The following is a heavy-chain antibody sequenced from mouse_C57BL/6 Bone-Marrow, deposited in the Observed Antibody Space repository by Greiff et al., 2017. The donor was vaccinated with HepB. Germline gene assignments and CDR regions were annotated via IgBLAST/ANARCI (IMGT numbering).Heavy chain of an antibody. J-gene: IGHJ2*01. CDR1: GYTFTSYW. Sequence: QVHVKQPGAELVKPGASVKMSCKASGYTFTSYWITWVKQRPGQGLEWIGDIYPGSGSTNYNEKFKSKATLTVDTSSSTAYMQLSSLTSEDSAVYYCALLPTYYFDYWGQGTTLTVSS. D-gene: IGHD1-1*01. CDR3: ALLPTYYFDY. V-gene: IGHV1-55*01. CDR2: IYPGSGST.